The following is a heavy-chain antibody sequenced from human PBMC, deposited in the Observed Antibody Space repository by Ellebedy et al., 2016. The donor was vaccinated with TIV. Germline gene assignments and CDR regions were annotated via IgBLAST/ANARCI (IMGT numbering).Heavy chain of an antibody. Sequence: GESLKISCAASGFTFSSYWMHWVRQAPGKGLVWVSRINSDGSSTSYADSVKGRFTISRDNAKNTLYPQMNSLRAEDTAVYYCARDGTVLRYFDWLSHYYYYGMDVWGQGTTVTVSS. D-gene: IGHD3-9*01. CDR1: GFTFSSYW. CDR3: ARDGTVLRYFDWLSHYYYYGMDV. V-gene: IGHV3-74*01. J-gene: IGHJ6*02. CDR2: INSDGSST.